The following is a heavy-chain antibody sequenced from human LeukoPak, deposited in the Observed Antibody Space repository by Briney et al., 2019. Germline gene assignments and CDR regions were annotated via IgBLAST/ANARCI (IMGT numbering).Heavy chain of an antibody. CDR3: ARGFNTAMVTR. CDR1: DGSINSYY. Sequence: SETLSLTCSVSDGSINSYYWNWIRRPPGKGLEWIGYIYYNGNTNYSPSLKSRVTISVDTSKNQFSLKLSSVTAADTAVYYCARGFNTAMVTRWGQGTLVTVSS. J-gene: IGHJ4*02. V-gene: IGHV4-59*01. D-gene: IGHD5-18*01. CDR2: IYYNGNT.